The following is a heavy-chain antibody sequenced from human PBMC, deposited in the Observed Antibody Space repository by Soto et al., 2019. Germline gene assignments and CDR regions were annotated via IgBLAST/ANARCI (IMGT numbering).Heavy chain of an antibody. CDR1: GFTFSNYA. J-gene: IGHJ4*02. CDR3: AKGGSSGWPGGEDF. Sequence: GGSLRLSCVVSGFTFSNYAMSGVRKTPGKGLEWVSGITSDGSTTWYADFVEGRFTISRHNSKNTVYLQLNSPRGEDAAVYFCAKGGSSGWPGGEDFWGQGTMVTVSS. D-gene: IGHD6-19*01. CDR2: ITSDGSTT. V-gene: IGHV3-23*01.